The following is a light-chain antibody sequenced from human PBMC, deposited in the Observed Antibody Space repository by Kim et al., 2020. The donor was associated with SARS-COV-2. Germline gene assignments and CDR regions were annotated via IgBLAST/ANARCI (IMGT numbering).Light chain of an antibody. J-gene: IGKJ5*01. CDR2: EAS. V-gene: IGKV3-11*01. Sequence: LSPGERATLSCRASQSISSNLAWYQQKSGQAPKLLIYEASNRATGIPTRFSGSGSGTDFTLTISSLEPEDFAVYYCQHRNNWPITFGQGTRLEIK. CDR1: QSISSN. CDR3: QHRNNWPIT.